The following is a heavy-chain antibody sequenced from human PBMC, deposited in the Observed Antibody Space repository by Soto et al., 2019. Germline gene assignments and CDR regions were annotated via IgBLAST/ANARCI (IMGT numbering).Heavy chain of an antibody. J-gene: IGHJ4*02. Sequence: SETLSLTCTVSGGSISSSSYYWGWIRQPPGRGLEWIGSIYYSGSTYYNPSLKSRVTISVDTSKNQFSLKLSSVTAADTAVYYCARRDSYGFFHYWGQGTLVTVSS. CDR3: ARRDSYGFFHY. CDR1: GGSISSSSYY. V-gene: IGHV4-39*01. CDR2: IYYSGST. D-gene: IGHD5-18*01.